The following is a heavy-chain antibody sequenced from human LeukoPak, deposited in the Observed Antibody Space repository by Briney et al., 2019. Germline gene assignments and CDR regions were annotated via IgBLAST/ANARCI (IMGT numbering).Heavy chain of an antibody. V-gene: IGHV3-23*01. CDR2: IRDSGGYT. Sequence: GGSLRLSCAASAFTFSSFAMSWVRQAPGKGLEWVSGIRDSGGYTYYADSVKGRFTISRDNSKNTLYLHMNSLRSEDTAVYYCAKLGNFASGSYSDWGQGTLVTVSS. D-gene: IGHD3-10*01. CDR1: AFTFSSFA. J-gene: IGHJ4*02. CDR3: AKLGNFASGSYSD.